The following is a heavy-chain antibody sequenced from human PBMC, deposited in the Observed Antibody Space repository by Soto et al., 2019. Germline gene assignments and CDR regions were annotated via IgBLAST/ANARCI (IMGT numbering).Heavy chain of an antibody. D-gene: IGHD1-26*01. Sequence: EVQLVDSGGGLVQPGGSLTLSCAASGFMFSAYWMNWVRQAPGKGPVWVARINSDGTAAYYADSVKGRFTFSRDNTKNTLYLQMNSLRVEDAAVYYCARGLYSGCDYWGQGILVTVSS. CDR2: INSDGTAA. J-gene: IGHJ4*02. CDR1: GFMFSAYW. V-gene: IGHV3-74*01. CDR3: ARGLYSGCDY.